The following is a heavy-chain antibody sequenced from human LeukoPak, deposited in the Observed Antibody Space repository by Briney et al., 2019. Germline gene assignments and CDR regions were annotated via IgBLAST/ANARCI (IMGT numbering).Heavy chain of an antibody. CDR2: FYDSGDF. Sequence: SETLSLTCTVSGGSISGHHWTWIRQPPGTGLEWIGYFYDSGDFNYNPSLKSRVTIWMDMSNMQFSLTMSSVTAADTAMYYCARLLRPGGRKGDAFDIWGQGTLVTVSS. CDR1: GGSISGHH. CDR3: ARLLRPGGRKGDAFDI. V-gene: IGHV4-59*08. J-gene: IGHJ3*02. D-gene: IGHD1-26*01.